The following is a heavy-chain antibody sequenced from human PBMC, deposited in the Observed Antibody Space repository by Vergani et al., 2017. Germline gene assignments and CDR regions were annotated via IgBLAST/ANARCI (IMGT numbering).Heavy chain of an antibody. CDR3: AGWYSGSYSGGAYAFDI. J-gene: IGHJ3*02. D-gene: IGHD1-26*01. CDR2: IYYSGST. CDR1: GGSISSGDYY. Sequence: QVQLQESGPGLVKPSQTLSLTCTVSGGSISSGDYYWSWIRQPPGKGLEWIGYIYYSGSTYYNPSLQSRVTISVDTSKNQFSLKLSSVTAADTAVYYCAGWYSGSYSGGAYAFDIWGQGTMVTVSS. V-gene: IGHV4-30-4*01.